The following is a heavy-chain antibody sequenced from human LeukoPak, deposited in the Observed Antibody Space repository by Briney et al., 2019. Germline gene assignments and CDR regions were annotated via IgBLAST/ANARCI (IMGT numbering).Heavy chain of an antibody. CDR2: VYYSGST. CDR1: GGSISSSSYY. CDR3: ARDWPRQQRAPLNWFDP. Sequence: PSETLSLTCTVSGGSISSSSYYWGWIRQSPGKGLEWIGSVYYSGSTYYNPSLKSRVTISVDTSKNQFSLKLTSVTAADTAVYYCARDWPRQQRAPLNWFDPWGQGTLVTVSS. J-gene: IGHJ5*02. D-gene: IGHD6-13*01. V-gene: IGHV4-39*07.